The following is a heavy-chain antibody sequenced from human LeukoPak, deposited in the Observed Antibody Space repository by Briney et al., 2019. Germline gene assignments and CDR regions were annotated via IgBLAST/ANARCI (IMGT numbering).Heavy chain of an antibody. CDR3: ARLRTSRYSYYYYYMDV. CDR1: GYTFSSYG. D-gene: IGHD1-26*01. V-gene: IGHV1-18*01. J-gene: IGHJ6*03. CDR2: ISAYNGNT. Sequence: ASVKVSCKASGYTFSSYGISWVRQAPGQGLEWMGWISAYNGNTNYAQKLQGRVTMTTDTSTSTAYMELRSLRSDDTAVYYCARLRTSRYSYYYYYMDVWGKGTTVTVSS.